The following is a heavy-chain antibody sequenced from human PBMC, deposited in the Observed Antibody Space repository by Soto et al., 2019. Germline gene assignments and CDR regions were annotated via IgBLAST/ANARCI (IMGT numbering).Heavy chain of an antibody. Sequence: SVKVSCKASGFTFTSSAVQWVRQARGQRLEWIGWIVVGSGNTNYAQKFQERVTITRDMSTSTAYMELSSLRSEDTAVYYCAADSTEQWLEIDYWGQGTLVTVSS. D-gene: IGHD6-19*01. J-gene: IGHJ4*02. CDR1: GFTFTSSA. CDR3: AADSTEQWLEIDY. V-gene: IGHV1-58*01. CDR2: IVVGSGNT.